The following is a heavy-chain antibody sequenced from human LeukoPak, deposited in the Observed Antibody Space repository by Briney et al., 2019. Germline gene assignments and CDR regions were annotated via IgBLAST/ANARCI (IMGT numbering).Heavy chain of an antibody. D-gene: IGHD3-10*01. CDR1: GFXFSSYS. CDR3: VLGSPLDY. CDR2: ISSSSRSI. J-gene: IGHJ4*02. Sequence: PGGSLRLSCAASGFXFSSYSMNWVRQAPGKGLEWVSYISSSSRSIYYADSVKGRFTISRDNANNSLSLQMNSLRDEDTAVYYCVLGSPLDYWGQGTLVTVSS. V-gene: IGHV3-48*02.